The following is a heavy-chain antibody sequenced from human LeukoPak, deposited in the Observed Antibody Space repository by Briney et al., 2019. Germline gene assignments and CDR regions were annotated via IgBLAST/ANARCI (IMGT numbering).Heavy chain of an antibody. V-gene: IGHV3-23*01. CDR3: AKGARGDPDLFDY. D-gene: IGHD2-21*02. J-gene: IGHJ4*02. CDR2: ISGTGAST. Sequence: PGGSLRLSCAASGSGFIFSNYGMRWVRQAPGKGLEWVSAISGTGASTFYADSVKGRCIVSRDNPKKTVHLQMTNLRAEDTGVYYCAKGARGDPDLFDYWGQGTLVTVSS. CDR1: GSGFIFSNYG.